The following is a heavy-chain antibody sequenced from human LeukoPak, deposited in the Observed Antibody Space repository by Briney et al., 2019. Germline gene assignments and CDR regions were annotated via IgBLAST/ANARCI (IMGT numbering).Heavy chain of an antibody. CDR2: INPNSGGT. V-gene: IGHV1-2*02. J-gene: IGHJ5*02. CDR1: GCTFTGYY. CDR3: ARDRYCTNGVCGFWFDP. D-gene: IGHD2-8*01. Sequence: ASVKVSCKASGCTFTGYYMHWVRQAPGQGLEWMGWINPNSGGTNYAQKFQGRVTMTRDTSISTAYMELSRLRSDDTAVYYCARDRYCTNGVCGFWFDPWGQGTLVTVSS.